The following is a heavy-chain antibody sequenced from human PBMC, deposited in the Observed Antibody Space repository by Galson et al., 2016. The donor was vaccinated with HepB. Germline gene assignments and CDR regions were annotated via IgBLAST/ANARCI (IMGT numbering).Heavy chain of an antibody. Sequence: SLRLSCAASGFTVRSNYMSWVRQAPGKGLEWVSVIYSAGSTYYTDSVKGRFTISRDSSKNTLYLQMNSLRAAHTAVYYCASAPTLGYWGQGTLVTGSS. D-gene: IGHD3-16*01. CDR3: ASAPTLGY. CDR1: GFTVRSNY. V-gene: IGHV3-53*01. J-gene: IGHJ4*02. CDR2: IYSAGST.